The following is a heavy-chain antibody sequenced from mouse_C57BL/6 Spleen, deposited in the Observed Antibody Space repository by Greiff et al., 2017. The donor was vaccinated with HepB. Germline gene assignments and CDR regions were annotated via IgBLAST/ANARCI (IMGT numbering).Heavy chain of an antibody. J-gene: IGHJ1*03. CDR1: GFTFSDYG. CDR3: ARSHYWYFDV. CDR2: ISSGSSTI. V-gene: IGHV5-17*01. Sequence: EVKVEESGGGLVKPGGSLKLSCAASGFTFSDYGMHWVRQAPEKGLEWVAYISSGSSTIYYADTVKGRFTISRDNAKNTLFLQMTSLRSEDTAMYYCARSHYWYFDVWGTGTTVTVSS.